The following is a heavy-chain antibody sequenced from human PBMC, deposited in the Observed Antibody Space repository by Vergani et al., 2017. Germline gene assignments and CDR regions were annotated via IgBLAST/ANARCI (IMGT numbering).Heavy chain of an antibody. D-gene: IGHD6-6*01. CDR1: GYSFTSYW. J-gene: IGHJ6*03. CDR3: AGSGGSSVYYYYYMDV. Sequence: DVQLVQSGAEVKKPGVSLKISCKGSGYSFTSYWIGWVRQMPGKGLEWMGIIYPGDSDTRYSASFQGQVTISADKSISTAYLQWSSLKASDTAMYYCAGSGGSSVYYYYYMDVWGKGTTVTVSS. V-gene: IGHV5-51*03. CDR2: IYPGDSDT.